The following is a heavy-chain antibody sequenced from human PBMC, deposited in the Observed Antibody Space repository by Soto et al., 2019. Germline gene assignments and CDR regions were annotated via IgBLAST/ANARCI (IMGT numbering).Heavy chain of an antibody. D-gene: IGHD3-10*01. V-gene: IGHV5-51*01. CDR3: ARTNGAGSYYNH. CDR2: IYPGDSDP. J-gene: IGHJ5*02. CDR1: GYSFTSYW. Sequence: GESLKISCKGSGYSFTSYWIGWARQMPGKGLEWMGIIYPGDSDPRYSPSFQGQVTISADNSISTAYLQWSSLRASDTAIYYCARTNGAGSYYNHWGQGTLVTVSS.